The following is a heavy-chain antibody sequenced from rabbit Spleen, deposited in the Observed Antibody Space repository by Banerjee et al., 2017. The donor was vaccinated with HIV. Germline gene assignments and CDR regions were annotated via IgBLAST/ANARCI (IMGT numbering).Heavy chain of an antibody. CDR2: INAVTGKA. D-gene: IGHD5-1*01. J-gene: IGHJ4*01. CDR3: ARAGEGGDGYLNL. V-gene: IGHV1S45*01. CDR1: GFSFSNKAV. Sequence: QEQLVESGGGLVKPEGSLKLSCTASGFSFSNKAVMCWVRQAPGKGLEWIACINAVTGKAVYASWAKGRFTFSKTSSTTVTLQMTSLTAADTATYLCARAGEGGDGYLNLWGPGTLVTVS.